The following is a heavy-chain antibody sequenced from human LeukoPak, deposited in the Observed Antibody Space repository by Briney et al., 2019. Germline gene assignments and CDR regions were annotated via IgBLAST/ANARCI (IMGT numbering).Heavy chain of an antibody. Sequence: SQTLSLTCAVSGGSISSGGYSWSWIRQPPGKGLEWIGYIYHSGSTYYNPSLKSRVTISVDTSKNQFSLKLSSVTAADTAVYYCARRTFGAPHFDYWGQGTLVTVSS. CDR3: ARRTFGAPHFDY. J-gene: IGHJ4*02. CDR2: IYHSGST. V-gene: IGHV4-30-2*01. CDR1: GGSISSGGYS. D-gene: IGHD3-10*01.